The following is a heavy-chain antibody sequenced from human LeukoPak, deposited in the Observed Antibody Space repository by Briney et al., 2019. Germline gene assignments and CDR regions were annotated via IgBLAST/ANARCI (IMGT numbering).Heavy chain of an antibody. V-gene: IGHV6-1*01. Sequence: SQTLSLTCAISVDSVSSNSAAWNWIRQSPSRGLEWLGRTYYRSKWYNDYAVSVKSRITINPDTSKNQFSLQLNSVTPEDTAVYYCARERDYLSVFYYYGMDVWGQGTTVTVSS. CDR3: ARERDYLSVFYYYGMDV. D-gene: IGHD4-17*01. CDR1: VDSVSSNSAA. CDR2: TYYRSKWYN. J-gene: IGHJ6*02.